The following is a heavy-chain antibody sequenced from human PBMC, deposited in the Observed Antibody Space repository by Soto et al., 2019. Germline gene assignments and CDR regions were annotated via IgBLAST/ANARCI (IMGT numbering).Heavy chain of an antibody. CDR3: ARGEAYSGYDYYYGMDV. Sequence: SETLSLTCTVSGGSISSSSYYWGWIRQPPGKGLEWIGSIYYSGSTYYNPSLKSRVTISVDTSKNEFSLKRSSVTAADTAVYYCARGEAYSGYDYYYGMDVWGQGTTVTVSS. CDR2: IYYSGST. V-gene: IGHV4-39*07. D-gene: IGHD5-12*01. J-gene: IGHJ6*02. CDR1: GGSISSSSYY.